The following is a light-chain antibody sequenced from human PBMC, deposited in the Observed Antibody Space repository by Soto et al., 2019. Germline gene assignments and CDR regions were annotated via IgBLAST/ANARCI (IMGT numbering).Light chain of an antibody. Sequence: DIQMTQSQSSLPPSVEDSATILGRASQGINNYLAWYQQKPGKVPVLLIYSASTLKPGIPSRFSGSGAGTDFTLTISSLQPEDFATYYCQKYDSAPRTFGQGTKVDIK. J-gene: IGKJ1*01. CDR1: QGINNY. V-gene: IGKV1-27*01. CDR3: QKYDSAPRT. CDR2: SAS.